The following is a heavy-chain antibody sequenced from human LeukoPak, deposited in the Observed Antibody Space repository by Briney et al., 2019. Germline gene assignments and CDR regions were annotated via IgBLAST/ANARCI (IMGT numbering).Heavy chain of an antibody. Sequence: SETLFLTCTVSGGSISSYYWSWIRQPAGKGLEWIGRIYTSGSTNYNPSLKSRVTMSVDTSKNQFSLKLSSVTAADTAVYYCARDNEGYDFWSGYNNWFDPWGQEPWSPSPQ. D-gene: IGHD3-3*01. CDR3: ARDNEGYDFWSGYNNWFDP. CDR1: GGSISSYY. V-gene: IGHV4-4*07. CDR2: IYTSGST. J-gene: IGHJ5*02.